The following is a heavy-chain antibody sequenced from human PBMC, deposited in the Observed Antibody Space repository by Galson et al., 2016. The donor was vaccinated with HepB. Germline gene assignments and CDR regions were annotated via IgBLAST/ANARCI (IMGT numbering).Heavy chain of an antibody. V-gene: IGHV3-74*01. J-gene: IGHJ4*02. D-gene: IGHD3-16*01. Sequence: SLRLSCAASGSTLRTDWMHWARQSSGKGLMLVSRISPDGSSTSYADSVKGRFTIFRDNAKDMMYQQMDSLRDEDTAVYDCARDVGGIRGYWGQGTLVTVSS. CDR2: ISPDGSST. CDR1: GSTLRTDW. CDR3: ARDVGGIRGY.